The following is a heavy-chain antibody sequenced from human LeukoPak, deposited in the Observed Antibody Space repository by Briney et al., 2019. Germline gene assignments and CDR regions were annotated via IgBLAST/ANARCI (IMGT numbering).Heavy chain of an antibody. V-gene: IGHV4-59*01. CDR3: ARGLMTTVVRSWYFGL. CDR2: IYYSGST. CDR1: GGSISSYY. D-gene: IGHD4-17*01. J-gene: IGHJ2*01. Sequence: PSGTLSLTCTVSGGSISSYYWSWIRQPPGKGLEWIGYIYYSGSTNYNPSLKSRVTISVDTSKNQFSLKLSSVTAADTAVYYCARGLMTTVVRSWYFGLWGRGTLVTVSS.